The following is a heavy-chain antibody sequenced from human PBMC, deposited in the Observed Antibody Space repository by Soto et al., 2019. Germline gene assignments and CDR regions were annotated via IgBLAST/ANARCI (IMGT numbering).Heavy chain of an antibody. CDR2: ISYDGSKK. J-gene: IGHJ4*01. V-gene: IGHV3-30-3*01. CDR3: ASGPEMGATCMFDY. Sequence: PGGSRRLSCTASGFTFRSYAIHWVRQAPGKGLYWVAVISYDGSKKTYADSVKGRFTISRDNSKKTVYFQMNSLRAEDTAVYFCASGPEMGATCMFDYWGHVSLVTIS. CDR1: GFTFRSYA.